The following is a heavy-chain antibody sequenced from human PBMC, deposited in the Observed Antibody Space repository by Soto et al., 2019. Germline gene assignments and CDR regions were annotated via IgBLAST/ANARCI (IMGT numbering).Heavy chain of an antibody. V-gene: IGHV1-18*01. CDR3: ARAQGYYDSSGYSD. J-gene: IGHJ4*02. Sequence: ASVKVSCKASGYTFTSYGISWVRQAPGQGLEWMGWISAYNGNTNYAQKLQGRVTMTTDTSTSTAYMELRSLRSDDTAVYYCARAQGYYDSSGYSDWGQGTLVTVSS. CDR1: GYTFTSYG. D-gene: IGHD3-22*01. CDR2: ISAYNGNT.